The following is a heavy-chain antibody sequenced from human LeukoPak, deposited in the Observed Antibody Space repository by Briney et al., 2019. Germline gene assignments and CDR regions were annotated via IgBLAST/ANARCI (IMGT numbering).Heavy chain of an antibody. Sequence: QPGGSLRLSCAASGFTFSSYAMHWVRQAPGKGLEYVSAISSNGGSTYYANSVKGRFTISRDNSKNTLYLQMGSLRAEDMAVYYCAGGGRIRILSYWGQGTLVTVSS. CDR1: GFTFSSYA. V-gene: IGHV3-64*01. J-gene: IGHJ4*02. CDR2: ISSNGGST. CDR3: AGGGRIRILSY. D-gene: IGHD2-15*01.